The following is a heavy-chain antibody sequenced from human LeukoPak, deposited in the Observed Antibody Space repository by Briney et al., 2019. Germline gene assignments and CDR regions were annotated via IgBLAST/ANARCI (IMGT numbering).Heavy chain of an antibody. J-gene: IGHJ4*02. D-gene: IGHD6-13*01. V-gene: IGHV3-64D*09. CDR3: VKGGSSWDARAKLFDY. Sequence: PGGSLRLSYSASGFTFSSYAMHWVRQAPGKGLEYVSAISSNGGSTYYADSVKGRFTISRDNSKNTLYLQMSSLRAEDTAVYYCVKGGSSWDARAKLFDYWGQGTLVTVSS. CDR2: ISSNGGST. CDR1: GFTFSSYA.